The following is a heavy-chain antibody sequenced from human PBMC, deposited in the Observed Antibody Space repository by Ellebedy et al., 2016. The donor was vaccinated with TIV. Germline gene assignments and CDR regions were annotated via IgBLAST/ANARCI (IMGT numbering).Heavy chain of an antibody. J-gene: IGHJ4*02. CDR3: ARGTKSSASS. CDR1: GYSFTANY. Sequence: ASVKVSXXASGYSFTANYINWLRQAPGQGLEWMGWINLVSGGTNYAQKFQGRVSMTRDTPISTAYLELNSLTSDDTAIYFCARGTKSSASSWGQGTLVTVSS. CDR2: INLVSGGT. V-gene: IGHV1-2*02. D-gene: IGHD3-22*01.